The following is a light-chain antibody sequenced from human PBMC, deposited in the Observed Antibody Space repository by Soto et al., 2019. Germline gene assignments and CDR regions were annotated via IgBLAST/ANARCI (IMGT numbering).Light chain of an antibody. CDR3: MQALQTPPWT. CDR1: RSLLHSDGYNY. Sequence: DIVVTQSPLSLPVTPGEPASISCRSSRSLLHSDGYNYLDWYLQKPGQSPQLLIYLGSNRASGVPDRFSGSGSGTAFTLKISRVEAEDVGVYYCMQALQTPPWTFGQGTKVEIK. CDR2: LGS. V-gene: IGKV2-28*01. J-gene: IGKJ1*01.